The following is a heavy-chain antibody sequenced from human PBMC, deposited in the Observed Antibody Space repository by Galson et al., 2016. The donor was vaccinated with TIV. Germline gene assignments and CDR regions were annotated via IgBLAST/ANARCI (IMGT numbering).Heavy chain of an antibody. CDR1: GYSFSTYG. CDR3: AREDMDYASSGYMDD. D-gene: IGHD3-22*01. V-gene: IGHV1-18*01. CDR2: ISGHSGQR. J-gene: IGHJ4*02. Sequence: SVKVSCKASGYSFSTYGITWVRQAPGQGLQWMGWISGHSGQRKFAEKFQGRVSITAHTSTSTAYMELRSLKADDTAVYYCAREDMDYASSGYMDDWGQGTLVIVSS.